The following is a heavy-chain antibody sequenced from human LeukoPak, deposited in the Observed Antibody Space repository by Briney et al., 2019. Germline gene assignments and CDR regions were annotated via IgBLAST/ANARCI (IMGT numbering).Heavy chain of an antibody. CDR3: AKEKISYSSSSGQGY. D-gene: IGHD6-6*01. CDR2: INWSGTRT. V-gene: IGHV3-20*04. J-gene: IGHJ4*02. Sequence: TGGSLRLSCAASGFTFDDYGMSWVRQAPGKGLEWVSGINWSGTRTGYADSVKGRFTISRDNSKNTLYLQMNSLRAEDTAVYYCAKEKISYSSSSGQGYWGQGTLVTVSS. CDR1: GFTFDDYG.